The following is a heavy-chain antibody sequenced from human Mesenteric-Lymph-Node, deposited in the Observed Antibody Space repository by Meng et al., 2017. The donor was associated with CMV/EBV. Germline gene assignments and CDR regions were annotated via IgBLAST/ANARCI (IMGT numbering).Heavy chain of an antibody. CDR3: ASGMVATGLARY. CDR1: GYTFTSYD. CDR2: MNPTSGNT. V-gene: IGHV1-8*01. D-gene: IGHD5-12*01. Sequence: CKASGYTFTSYDINWVRQATGQGLEWMGWMNPTSGNTGYAQKFQGRVTMTRNTSISTAYMELSSLRSEDTAVYYCASGMVATGLARYWGQGTLVTVSS. J-gene: IGHJ4*02.